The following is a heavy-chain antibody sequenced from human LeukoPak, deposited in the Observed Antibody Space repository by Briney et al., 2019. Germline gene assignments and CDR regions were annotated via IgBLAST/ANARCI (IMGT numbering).Heavy chain of an antibody. J-gene: IGHJ5*02. CDR2: IIPIFGTA. D-gene: IGHD6-19*01. CDR3: ARDHSSGWYDWFDP. V-gene: IGHV1-69*13. CDR1: GGTFSSYA. Sequence: ASVKVSCKASGGTFSSYAISWVRQAPGQGLEWMGGIIPIFGTANYAQKFQGRVTITADESTSTAYMELSSLRSEDTAVNYCARDHSSGWYDWFDPWGQGTLATVSS.